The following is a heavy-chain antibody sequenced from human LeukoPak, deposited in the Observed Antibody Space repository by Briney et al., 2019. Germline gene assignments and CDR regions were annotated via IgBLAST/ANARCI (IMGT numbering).Heavy chain of an antibody. CDR2: FDPEDGET. J-gene: IGHJ5*02. D-gene: IGHD3-10*01. V-gene: IGHV1-24*01. CDR3: ATATITMVRGENWFDP. Sequence: GASVKVSCKASGYTFTGYYMHWVRQAPGQGLEWMGGFDPEDGETIYAQKFQGRVTMTEDTSTDTAYMELSSLRSEDTAVYYCATATITMVRGENWFDPWGQGTLVTVSS. CDR1: GYTFTGYY.